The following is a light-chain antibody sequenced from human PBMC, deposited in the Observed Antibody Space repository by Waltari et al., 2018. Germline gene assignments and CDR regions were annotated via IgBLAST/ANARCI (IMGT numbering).Light chain of an antibody. V-gene: IGLV3-25*03. CDR3: QSADSSGTYEV. CDR2: KDT. J-gene: IGLJ1*01. CDR1: ALPKQF. Sequence: SYELTQPPSVSVSPGQTARITCSGDALPKQFAYWYQQKPGQAPVVVLYKDTERPSGIPERFSGSSSGTTVTLTISGVQAEDEADYYCQSADSSGTYEVFGTGTKVTVL.